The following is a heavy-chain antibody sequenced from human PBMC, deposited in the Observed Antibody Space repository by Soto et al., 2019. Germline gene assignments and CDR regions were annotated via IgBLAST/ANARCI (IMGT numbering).Heavy chain of an antibody. CDR3: ATARITLVREVIKYNMDV. Sequence: SETLSLTCTVSGGSISTYYWSWIRRPPGKGLEWLGYIYNSGSTHSSPSLQSRVTISVDTSKNQFSLKLSSVTAADTDIYYCATARITLVREVIKYNMDVWGQGTTVTVSS. V-gene: IGHV4-59*01. J-gene: IGHJ6*02. D-gene: IGHD3-10*01. CDR1: GGSISTYY. CDR2: IYNSGST.